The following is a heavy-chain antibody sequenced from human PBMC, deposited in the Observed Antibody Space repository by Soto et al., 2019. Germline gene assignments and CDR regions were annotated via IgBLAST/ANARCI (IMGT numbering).Heavy chain of an antibody. CDR3: AKDRGILGVAIISDFDY. D-gene: IGHD3-3*01. CDR1: GFSFGDYA. J-gene: IGHJ4*02. CDR2: ISWNSGSI. Sequence: EVQLVESGGAFVQPGRSLRLSCAASGFSFGDYAMHWVRQAPGKGLEWVSGISWNSGSIGYADSVKGRFTISRDNAKNSLYLQMNSLRAEDTALYYCAKDRGILGVAIISDFDYWGQGTLVTVSS. V-gene: IGHV3-9*01.